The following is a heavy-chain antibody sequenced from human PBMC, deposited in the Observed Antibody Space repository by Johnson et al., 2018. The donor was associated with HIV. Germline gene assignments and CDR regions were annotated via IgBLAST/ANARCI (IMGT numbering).Heavy chain of an antibody. Sequence: MQLVESGGGLVQPGGSLRLSCAASGFTFSNYAMSWVRQAPGKGLEWVSAICGSGGSTYYADSVKGRFTISRDNSKNTLYLQMNSLRAEDTAVYYCAREASGSLDAFDIWGQGTMVTVSS. J-gene: IGHJ3*02. CDR1: GFTFSNYA. CDR3: AREASGSLDAFDI. V-gene: IGHV3-23*04. CDR2: ICGSGGST. D-gene: IGHD1-26*01.